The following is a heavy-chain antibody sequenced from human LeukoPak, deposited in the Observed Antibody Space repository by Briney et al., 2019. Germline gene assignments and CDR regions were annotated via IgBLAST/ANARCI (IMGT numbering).Heavy chain of an antibody. CDR3: ARSTESTMFIDY. CDR2: IYYSGNT. J-gene: IGHJ4*02. D-gene: IGHD3-10*02. CDR1: DGSISPYY. Sequence: SETLSLTCTVSDGSISPYYWSWIRQPPGKGLEWLGYIYYSGNTDYNPSLKSRVAISVDTSKNQFSLKLSSVTAADTAVYYCARSTESTMFIDYWGQGTLVTVSS. V-gene: IGHV4-59*01.